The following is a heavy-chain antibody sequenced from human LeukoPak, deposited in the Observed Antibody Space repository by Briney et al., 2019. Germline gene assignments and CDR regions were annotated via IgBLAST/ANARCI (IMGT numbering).Heavy chain of an antibody. CDR3: AKDVHPYYYDSSGYPCPYFDY. J-gene: IGHJ4*02. Sequence: PGGSLRLSCAASGFTFSSYAMSWVRQAPGKGLEWVSAISGSGGSTYYADSVKGRFTISRDNSKTTLYLQMNSLRAEDTAVYYCAKDVHPYYYDSSGYPCPYFDYWGQGTLVTVSS. V-gene: IGHV3-23*01. CDR1: GFTFSSYA. CDR2: ISGSGGST. D-gene: IGHD3-22*01.